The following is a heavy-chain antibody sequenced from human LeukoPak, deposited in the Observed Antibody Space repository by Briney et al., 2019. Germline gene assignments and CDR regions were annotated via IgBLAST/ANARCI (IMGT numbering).Heavy chain of an antibody. D-gene: IGHD5-18*01. CDR1: GFTFSSFG. J-gene: IGHJ6*02. CDR2: IWYDGSNK. V-gene: IGHV3-33*01. Sequence: TGGSLRLSCEGSGFTFSSFGIHWVRQAPGKGQEWVAVIWYDGSNKYYADSVKGRFTISRDNSKNTVSLQMNSLRAEDTAVYYCARIQLYATPLRGDAMDVWGQGTTVPVS. CDR3: ARIQLYATPLRGDAMDV.